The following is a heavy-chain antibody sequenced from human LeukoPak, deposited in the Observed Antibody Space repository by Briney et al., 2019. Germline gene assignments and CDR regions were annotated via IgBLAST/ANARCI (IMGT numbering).Heavy chain of an antibody. Sequence: SETLSLTCTVSGGSISSYYWSWIRQPAGKGLEWIGRIYTSGSTNYNPSLKSRVTMSVDTSKNQFSLKLSSVAAADTAVYYCARDKYYYDSSGSIRFDYWGQGTLVTVSS. J-gene: IGHJ4*02. CDR1: GGSISSYY. CDR3: ARDKYYYDSSGSIRFDY. CDR2: IYTSGST. D-gene: IGHD3-22*01. V-gene: IGHV4-4*07.